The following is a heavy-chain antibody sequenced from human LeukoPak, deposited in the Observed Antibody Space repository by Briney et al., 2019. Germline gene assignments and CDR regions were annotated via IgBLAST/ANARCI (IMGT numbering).Heavy chain of an antibody. V-gene: IGHV1-2*02. J-gene: IGHJ5*02. D-gene: IGHD3-3*01. Sequence: ASVKVSCKASGYTFTGYYMHWVRQAPGQGLEWMGWISPNSGGTKYAQKFQGRVTMTRDTSISTAYMELSRLRCDDTAVYYCARSYDFWSGPPFDPWGQGTLATVSS. CDR2: ISPNSGGT. CDR3: ARSYDFWSGPPFDP. CDR1: GYTFTGYY.